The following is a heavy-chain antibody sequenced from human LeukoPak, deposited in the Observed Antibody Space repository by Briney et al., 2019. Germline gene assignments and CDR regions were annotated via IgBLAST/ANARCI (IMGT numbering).Heavy chain of an antibody. CDR2: ISYDGSNK. D-gene: IGHD6-13*01. Sequence: PGGSLRLSCAASGFTFSSYAMHWVRQAPGKGLEWVAVISYDGSNKYYADSVKGRFTISRDNSKNTLYLQMNSLRAEDTAVYYCARAAGKDYFDYWGQGTLVTVSS. J-gene: IGHJ4*02. CDR3: ARAAGKDYFDY. V-gene: IGHV3-30*04. CDR1: GFTFSSYA.